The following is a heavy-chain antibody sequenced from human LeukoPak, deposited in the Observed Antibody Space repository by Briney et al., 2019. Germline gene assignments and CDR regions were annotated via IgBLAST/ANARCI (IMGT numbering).Heavy chain of an antibody. CDR2: IFYRGST. D-gene: IGHD6-19*01. CDR1: GVSVNSRTFF. V-gene: IGHV4-39*01. CDR3: ARNWVADSFDF. Sequence: SETLSLTCSVSGVSVNSRTFFWNWVRQPPGKGLEWIGSIFYRGSTYYTPSLKSRVTISVDTSKNQFSLKLTSVTAADTAMYFCARNWVADSFDFWGQGTMVTVSS. J-gene: IGHJ3*01.